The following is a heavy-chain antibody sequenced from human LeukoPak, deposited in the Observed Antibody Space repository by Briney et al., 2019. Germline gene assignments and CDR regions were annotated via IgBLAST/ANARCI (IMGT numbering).Heavy chain of an antibody. CDR3: ASLLGNDARRFDY. J-gene: IGHJ4*02. CDR2: ISSSCSYI. D-gene: IGHD1-1*01. V-gene: IGHV3-21*01. Sequence: GGSLRLSCAASEFTFSSYSMNWVRQAPGKGLEWVSSISSSCSYIYYAGSVKGRFTISRDNAKNSLYLQMNSLRAEDTAVYYCASLLGNDARRFDYWGQGTLVTVSS. CDR1: EFTFSSYS.